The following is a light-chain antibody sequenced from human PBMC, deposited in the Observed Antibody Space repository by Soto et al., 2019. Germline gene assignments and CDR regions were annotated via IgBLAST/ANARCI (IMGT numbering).Light chain of an antibody. CDR2: GAS. V-gene: IGKV3-20*01. Sequence: EIVLTQSPGTLSLSPGERATLSCRASQSVTSNYIAWYQQKPGQAPRLLIYGASSRATGIPDRFSGSGSGTDFTITISRLEPEDFAVYYCQQYGSSPQTFGQGTKVEIK. J-gene: IGKJ1*01. CDR1: QSVTSNY. CDR3: QQYGSSPQT.